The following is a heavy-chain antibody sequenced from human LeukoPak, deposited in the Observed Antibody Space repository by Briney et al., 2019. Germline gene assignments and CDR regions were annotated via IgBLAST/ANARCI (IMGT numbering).Heavy chain of an antibody. CDR2: IKSRVDGGTA. CDR3: TTGWLDY. Sequence: GGSLRLSCAASGFTFSSYWMSWVRQAPGKGLEWVGRIKSRVDGGTADFAAPVKGRFTISRDDSKNILYLQLSSLKNEDAAVYYCTTGWLDYWGQGSLVTVSS. V-gene: IGHV3-15*01. D-gene: IGHD2-15*01. CDR1: GFTFSSYW. J-gene: IGHJ4*02.